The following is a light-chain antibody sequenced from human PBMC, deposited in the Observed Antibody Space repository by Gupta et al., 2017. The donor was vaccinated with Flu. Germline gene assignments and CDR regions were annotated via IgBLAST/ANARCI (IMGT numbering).Light chain of an antibody. Sequence: PSSLSASVGDRVTITCRASQSVTNFLNWYQQKPGKAPKLLIYAASTLQGGVPSRFSGSGSGTDFTLTINSLQPEDFATYYCHQGDSIPQTFGRGTTVEIK. CDR1: QSVTNF. J-gene: IGKJ4*02. V-gene: IGKV1-39*01. CDR2: AAS. CDR3: HQGDSIPQT.